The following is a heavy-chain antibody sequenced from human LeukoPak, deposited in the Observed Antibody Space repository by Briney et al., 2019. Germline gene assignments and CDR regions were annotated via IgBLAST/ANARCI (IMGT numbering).Heavy chain of an antibody. CDR3: ARAPPYSSSYYFDY. J-gene: IGHJ4*02. CDR1: GGSISSSSYY. CDR2: IYYSGST. Sequence: SETLSLTCTVSGGSISSSSYYWGWIRQHPGKGLEWIGYIYYSGSTYYNPSLEGRVTISVDTSKNQFSLKLSSVTAADTAVYYCARAPPYSSSYYFDYWGQGTLVTVSS. D-gene: IGHD6-6*01. V-gene: IGHV4-31*03.